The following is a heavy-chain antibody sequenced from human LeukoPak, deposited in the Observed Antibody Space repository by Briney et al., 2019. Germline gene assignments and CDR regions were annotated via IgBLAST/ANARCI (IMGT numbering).Heavy chain of an antibody. CDR3: AKGGYRY. V-gene: IGHV3-7*01. CDR2: IKQDGSAK. CDR1: GFTFSNSW. Sequence: GGSLRLSCVASGFTFSNSWMTWVRQAPGKGLEWVAIIKQDGSAKYYVDSVKGRFTVSRDNAKNSLYLQMSGLRADDTAVYYCAKGGYRYWGQGTLVTVSS. D-gene: IGHD5-12*01. J-gene: IGHJ4*02.